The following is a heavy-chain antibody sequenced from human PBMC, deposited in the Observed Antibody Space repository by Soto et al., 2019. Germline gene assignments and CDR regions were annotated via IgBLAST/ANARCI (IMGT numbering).Heavy chain of an antibody. J-gene: IGHJ4*02. CDR3: ASTAVVPGGLSIYYFDY. CDR2: INHSGST. V-gene: IGHV4-34*01. CDR1: GGSFSGYY. Sequence: QVQLQLWGAGLLKPSETLSLTCAVYGGSFSGYYWSWIRQPPGKGLEWIGEINHSGSTNYNPSLKSRVTMSVDTSKNQFSLKLSSVTAADTAVYYCASTAVVPGGLSIYYFDYWGQGTLVTVSS. D-gene: IGHD2-2*01.